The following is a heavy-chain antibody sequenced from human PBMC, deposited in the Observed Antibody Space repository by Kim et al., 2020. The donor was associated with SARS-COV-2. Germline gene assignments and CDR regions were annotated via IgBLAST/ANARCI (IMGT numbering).Heavy chain of an antibody. D-gene: IGHD2-15*01. Sequence: ASVKVSCKASGYTFTSYDINWVRQATGQGLEWMGWMNPNSGNTGYAQKFQGRVTMTRNTSISTAYMELSSLRSEDTAVYYCARGVRRRLIVVVVAATYWWFDPWGQGTLVTVSS. J-gene: IGHJ5*02. V-gene: IGHV1-8*01. CDR3: ARGVRRRLIVVVVAATYWWFDP. CDR2: MNPNSGNT. CDR1: GYTFTSYD.